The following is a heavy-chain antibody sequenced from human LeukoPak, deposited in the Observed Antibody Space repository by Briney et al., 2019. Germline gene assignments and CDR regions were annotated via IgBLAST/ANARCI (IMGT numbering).Heavy chain of an antibody. CDR2: IHHSGGT. CDR1: GESLSGYY. V-gene: IGHV4-34*01. D-gene: IGHD4/OR15-4a*01. Sequence: SETLSLTCAVYGESLSGYYWSWIRQPPGQGLERIGEIHHSGGTNYNPSLKSRVTMSVDTSKQKVFLMLTSVTAADTAVYYGGRCIYGGNRGFDYWGQGTLVTVSS. CDR3: GRCIYGGNRGFDY. J-gene: IGHJ4*02.